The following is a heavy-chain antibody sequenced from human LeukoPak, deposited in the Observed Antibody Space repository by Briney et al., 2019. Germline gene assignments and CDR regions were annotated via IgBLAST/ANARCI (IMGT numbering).Heavy chain of an antibody. V-gene: IGHV1-46*01. Sequence: ASVKVSCKASGYTFTSYYMHWVRQAPGQGLEWMGIINPSGGSTSYAQKFQGRVTMTGDTSTSTVYMELSSLRSEDTAVYYCARGIEQLWLRNWFDPWGQETLVTVSS. J-gene: IGHJ5*02. D-gene: IGHD5-18*01. CDR3: ARGIEQLWLRNWFDP. CDR1: GYTFTSYY. CDR2: INPSGGST.